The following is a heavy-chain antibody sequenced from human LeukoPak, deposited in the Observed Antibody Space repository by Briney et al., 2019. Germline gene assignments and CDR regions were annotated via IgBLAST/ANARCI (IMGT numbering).Heavy chain of an antibody. J-gene: IGHJ5*02. CDR1: GYTFSSFD. V-gene: IGHV1-8*03. Sequence: ASVRVSCKASGYTFSSFDINWVRQATGQGLEWVGSMSTNSGNTVFAQTFKGRLTITRDTSIGTAYMELNSLKPEDTAVYYCARVHYQEPNNWFGPWGQGTQVTVSS. CDR3: ARVHYQEPNNWFGP. D-gene: IGHD2-2*01. CDR2: MSTNSGNT.